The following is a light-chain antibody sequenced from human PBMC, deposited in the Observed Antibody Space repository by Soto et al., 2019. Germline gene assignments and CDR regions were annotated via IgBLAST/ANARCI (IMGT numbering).Light chain of an antibody. CDR2: KAS. V-gene: IGKV1-5*03. J-gene: IGKJ1*01. CDR1: QSISSW. CDR3: QQYNSYSPWT. Sequence: DIQMTQSPSTRSASVGDRVTITCRASQSISSWLAWYQQKPGKAPKLLIYKASSLESGVPSRFSGSGSGTAFTLTISSLKHDDVATYYCQQYNSYSPWTFGQGTKVEIK.